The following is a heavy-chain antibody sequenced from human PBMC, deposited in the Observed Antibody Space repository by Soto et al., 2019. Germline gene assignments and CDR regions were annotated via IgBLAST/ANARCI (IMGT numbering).Heavy chain of an antibody. CDR2: ISYDGTKI. CDR1: GFTFSIYA. J-gene: IGHJ6*02. CDR3: ARRDFYCRGRNCYSGDYAMDV. Sequence: GGSLRFSCTASGFTFSIYAMHWVRQAPGKGLEWVAIISYDGTKIDYAGSVKGRFTISRDNSKNTLYLQMNSLTTEDTAVYYCARRDFYCRGRNCYSGDYAMDVWGQGTTVTVSS. D-gene: IGHD2-15*01. V-gene: IGHV3-30-3*01.